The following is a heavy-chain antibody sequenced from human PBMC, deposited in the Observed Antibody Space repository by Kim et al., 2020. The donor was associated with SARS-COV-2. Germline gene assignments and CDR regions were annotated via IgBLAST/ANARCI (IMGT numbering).Heavy chain of an antibody. Sequence: SETLSLTCAVYGGSFSGYYWSWIRQHPGKGLEWIGEINHSGSTNYNPSLKSRVTISVDTSKNQFSLKLSSVTAADTAVYYCARESITMVRGGMPYGMDV. CDR3: ARESITMVRGGMPYGMDV. CDR2: INHSGST. D-gene: IGHD3-10*01. CDR1: GGSFSGYY. V-gene: IGHV4-34*01. J-gene: IGHJ6*01.